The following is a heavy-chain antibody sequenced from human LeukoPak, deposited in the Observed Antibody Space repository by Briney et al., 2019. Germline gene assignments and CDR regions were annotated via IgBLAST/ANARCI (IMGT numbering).Heavy chain of an antibody. J-gene: IGHJ3*02. D-gene: IGHD5-18*01. CDR3: AKSRGGYSYGYGDAFDI. CDR2: IRYDGSNK. V-gene: IGHV3-30*02. CDR1: GFTFSSYG. Sequence: GGSLRLSCAASGFTFSSYGMHWVRQAPGKGLEWVAFIRYDGSNKYYADSVKGRFTISRDNSKNALYLQMNSLRAEDTAVYYCAKSRGGYSYGYGDAFDIWGQGTMVTVSS.